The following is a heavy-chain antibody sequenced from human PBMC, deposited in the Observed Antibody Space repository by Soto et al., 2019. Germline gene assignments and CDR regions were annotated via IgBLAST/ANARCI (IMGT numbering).Heavy chain of an antibody. CDR3: ARDYLSSKPSLSYFDY. Sequence: QVLLVQSGAEVTRSGASLKLSCKASGYNFISHYIHWVRQAPGQGLEWMGFINPSGGSATHAQKFQGRLSMTRDTSTNTVYMELSGLRSEDAAVYYCARDYLSSKPSLSYFDYWGQGTLVTVSS. CDR1: GYNFISHY. J-gene: IGHJ4*02. D-gene: IGHD2-2*01. V-gene: IGHV1-46*01. CDR2: INPSGGSA.